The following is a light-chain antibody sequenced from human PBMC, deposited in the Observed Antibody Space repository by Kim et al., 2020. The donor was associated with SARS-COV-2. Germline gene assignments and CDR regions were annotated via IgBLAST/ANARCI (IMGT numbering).Light chain of an antibody. J-gene: IGKJ1*01. Sequence: PGETATHSCMARRGVSRSYLAWYQQKPGQAPRLLIYGASSRATGIPDRFSGSGSGTDFTLTISRLEPEDFAVYYCQQYGSSPGTFGQGTKVDIK. CDR1: RGVSRSY. CDR3: QQYGSSPGT. V-gene: IGKV3-20*01. CDR2: GAS.